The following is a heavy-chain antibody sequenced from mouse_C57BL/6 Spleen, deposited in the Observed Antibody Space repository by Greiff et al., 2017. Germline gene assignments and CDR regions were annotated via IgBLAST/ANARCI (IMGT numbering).Heavy chain of an antibody. Sequence: EVQLVESGPELVKPGASVKISCKASGYSFTDYNMNWVKQSNGKSLEWIGGINPNYGTTSYNQKFKGKATLTVDKSSSTVYMQLNRVTSEDSAVYYCARRRGWAMDYWGQGTSGPVSS. CDR2: INPNYGTT. V-gene: IGHV1-39*01. J-gene: IGHJ4*01. CDR1: GYSFTDYN. CDR3: ARRRGWAMDY. D-gene: IGHD3-3*01.